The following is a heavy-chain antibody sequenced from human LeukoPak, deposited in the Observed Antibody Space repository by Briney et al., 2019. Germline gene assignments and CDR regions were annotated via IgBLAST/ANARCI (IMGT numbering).Heavy chain of an antibody. V-gene: IGHV4-30-2*01. D-gene: IGHD6-6*01. J-gene: IGHJ3*02. CDR3: ARYSSSSGLGAFDI. Sequence: PSETLSLTCTVSGGSISSGGYYWSWIRQPSGKGLEWIGYIYHSGSTYYNPSLKSRVTISVDRSKNQFSLKLSSVTAADTAVYYCARYSSSSGLGAFDIWGQGTMVTVSS. CDR1: GGSISSGGYY. CDR2: IYHSGST.